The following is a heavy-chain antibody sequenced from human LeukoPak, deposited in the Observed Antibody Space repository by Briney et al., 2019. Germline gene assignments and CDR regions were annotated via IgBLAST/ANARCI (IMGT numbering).Heavy chain of an antibody. J-gene: IGHJ4*02. CDR3: AKDLLRFGELLWRGGVDY. CDR1: GFTFSSYG. V-gene: IGHV3-30*18. D-gene: IGHD3-10*01. CDR2: ISYDGSNK. Sequence: GGSLRLSCAASGFTFSSYGMHWVRQAPGKGLEWVAVISYDGSNKYYADSVKGRFTISINNSKNTLYLQMNSLRAEDTAVYYCAKDLLRFGELLWRGGVDYWGQGTLVTVSS.